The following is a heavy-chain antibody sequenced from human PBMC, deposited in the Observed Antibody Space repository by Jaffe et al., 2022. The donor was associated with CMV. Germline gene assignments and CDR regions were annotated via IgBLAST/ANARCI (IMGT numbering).Heavy chain of an antibody. CDR3: ARDGSYYDSSGPYYFDY. CDR2: ISSSSSYI. V-gene: IGHV3-21*01. D-gene: IGHD3-22*01. Sequence: EVQLVESGGGLVKPGGSLRLSCAASGFTFSSYSMNWVRQAPGKGLEWVSSISSSSSYIYYADSVKGRFTISRDNAKNSLYLQMNSLRAEDTAVYYCARDGSYYDSSGPYYFDYWGQGTLVTVSS. J-gene: IGHJ4*02. CDR1: GFTFSSYS.